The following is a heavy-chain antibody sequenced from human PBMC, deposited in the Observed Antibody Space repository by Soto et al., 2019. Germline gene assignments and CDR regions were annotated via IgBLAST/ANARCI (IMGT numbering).Heavy chain of an antibody. CDR1: GFSFKSHG. D-gene: IGHD3-22*01. V-gene: IGHV3-30*18. Sequence: QVQLVESGGGVVQPGRSLRLSCAVSGFSFKSHGMHWVRQAPGKGLEWVAFISYDGKDANYADSVKGRFTISRDNSKDALYLQMGSLRGEDTAVYFCAKDHRNSGSRVDYWGQGTLVTVSS. J-gene: IGHJ4*02. CDR3: AKDHRNSGSRVDY. CDR2: ISYDGKDA.